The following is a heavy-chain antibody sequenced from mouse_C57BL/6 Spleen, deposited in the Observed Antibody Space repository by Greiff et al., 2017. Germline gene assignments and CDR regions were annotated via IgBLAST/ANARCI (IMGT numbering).Heavy chain of an antibody. CDR2: IYPGDGDT. CDR3: AREGLRNAMDY. Sequence: QVQLQQSGPELVKPGASVKISCKASGYAFSSSWMNWVKQRPGKGLEWIGRIYPGDGDTNYNGKFKGKATLTADKSASTAYMQLSSLTSEDSAVYFCAREGLRNAMDYWGQGTSVTVSS. D-gene: IGHD2-2*01. V-gene: IGHV1-82*01. CDR1: GYAFSSSW. J-gene: IGHJ4*01.